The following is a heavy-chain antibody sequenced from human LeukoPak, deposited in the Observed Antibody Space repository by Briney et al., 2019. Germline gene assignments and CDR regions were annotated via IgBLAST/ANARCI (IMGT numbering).Heavy chain of an antibody. CDR3: ARDLVPYYYDSSGPDY. CDR1: GFSFSSYG. Sequence: PGGSLRLSCAASGFSFSSYGMHWVRQAPGKGLEWVAVISYDGSNKYYADSVKGRFTISRDNSKNTLYLQMNSLRAEDTAVYYCARDLVPYYYDSSGPDYWGQGTLVTVSS. J-gene: IGHJ4*02. V-gene: IGHV3-30*19. D-gene: IGHD3-22*01. CDR2: ISYDGSNK.